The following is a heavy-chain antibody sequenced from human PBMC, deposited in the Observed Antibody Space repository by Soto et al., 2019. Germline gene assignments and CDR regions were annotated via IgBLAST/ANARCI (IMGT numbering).Heavy chain of an antibody. D-gene: IGHD3-16*01. Sequence: EVQLVESGGGLVQPGRSLRLSCAASGFTFGDYAMHWVRQVPGKGLEWVAAISWNSANIGYADSVKGRFTISRDNSKSSLYLQMNSRRPEETAVYYCARDVLGGEHCFYNNMDVWGQGTTVTVSS. J-gene: IGHJ6*02. V-gene: IGHV3-9*01. CDR3: ARDVLGGEHCFYNNMDV. CDR1: GFTFGDYA. CDR2: ISWNSANI.